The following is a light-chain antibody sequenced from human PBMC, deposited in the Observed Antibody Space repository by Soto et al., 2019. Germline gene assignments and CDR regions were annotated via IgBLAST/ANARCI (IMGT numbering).Light chain of an antibody. CDR3: QSYDSSLSGYWV. V-gene: IGLV1-40*01. CDR2: ANI. J-gene: IGLJ3*02. CDR1: SSNIGAGYD. Sequence: QSVLTQPTSVSGSPGQRVTISCTGSSSNIGAGYDVHWYQQLPGTAPKLLIYANINRPSGVPDRFSGSKSGTSASLAITGLQAEDEADYYCQSYDSSLSGYWVFGGGTKLTVL.